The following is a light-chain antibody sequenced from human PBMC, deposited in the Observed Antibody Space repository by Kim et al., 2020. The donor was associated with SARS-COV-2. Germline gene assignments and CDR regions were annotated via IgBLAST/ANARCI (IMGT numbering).Light chain of an antibody. V-gene: IGKV1-5*03. CDR3: QQYNAYPLT. CDR2: KSS. CDR1: ESVLTW. J-gene: IGKJ4*01. Sequence: DIQMTQSPSTLSASVGDSVSFSCRASESVLTWLAWYQQKPGTAPKLLMYKSSTLEIGVPSRFSCSGSGTEFTLTISSLQPDDFATYYCQQYNAYPLTFGGGTKVDIK.